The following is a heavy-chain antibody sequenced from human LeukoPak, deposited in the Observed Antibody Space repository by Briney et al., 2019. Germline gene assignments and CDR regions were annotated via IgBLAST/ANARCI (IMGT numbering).Heavy chain of an antibody. V-gene: IGHV1-24*01. D-gene: IGHD3-22*01. CDR1: GYSLSDSS. J-gene: IGHJ4*02. Sequence: ASVRVSCKVSGYSLSDSSMHWVRQAPGKGLEWMGTFNPEDGETIYAQKFQGRVTMTEDTSIDTAYLDLSSLRSEDTAVYYCATPRYSDNRGYYYDLTYWGQGTLATVSS. CDR3: ATPRYSDNRGYYYDLTY. CDR2: FNPEDGET.